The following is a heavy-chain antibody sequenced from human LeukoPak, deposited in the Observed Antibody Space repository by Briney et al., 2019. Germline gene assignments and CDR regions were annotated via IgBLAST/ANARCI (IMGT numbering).Heavy chain of an antibody. V-gene: IGHV4-34*01. D-gene: IGHD6-13*01. CDR1: GGSFSGYY. Sequence: SETLSLTCAVYGGSFSGYYWSWIRQPPGKGLEWIGEINHSGSTNYNPSLKSRVTISVDTSKNQFSLKLSPVTAADTAVYYCARGGEIAAAGTIHFDYWGQGTLVTVSS. J-gene: IGHJ4*02. CDR2: INHSGST. CDR3: ARGGEIAAAGTIHFDY.